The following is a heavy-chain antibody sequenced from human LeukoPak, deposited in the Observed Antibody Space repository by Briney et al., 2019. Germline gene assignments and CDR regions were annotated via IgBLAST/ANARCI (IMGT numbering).Heavy chain of an antibody. D-gene: IGHD3-10*01. J-gene: IGHJ6*03. V-gene: IGHV3-23*01. CDR3: AKVMKGSERLTMVRGVIIKTAGLYYMDV. CDR2: ISASGGST. Sequence: GGSLRLSCAASGFTLSSYAMSWVRQAPGKGLERVSSISASGGSTNYADSVKGRFTISRDNSKNTVYVQMNTLRAEDTAVYYCAKVMKGSERLTMVRGVIIKTAGLYYMDVWGKGTTVTVSS. CDR1: GFTLSSYA.